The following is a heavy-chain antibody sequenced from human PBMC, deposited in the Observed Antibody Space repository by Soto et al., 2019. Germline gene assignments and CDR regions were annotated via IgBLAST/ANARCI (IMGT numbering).Heavy chain of an antibody. Sequence: VGSLILSCAASGFPVSTSGLNWVRQAPGKGLERVGRVKSKTDGGSADYAAPVKGRFAVSRDDSKNIVYLQMNNLKIEDTGVYYCTTDSRTTLPEIRFDYWGHGTQVTVSS. CDR3: TTDSRTTLPEIRFDY. CDR2: VKSKTDGGSA. CDR1: GFPVSTSG. D-gene: IGHD1-26*01. J-gene: IGHJ4*01. V-gene: IGHV3-15*07.